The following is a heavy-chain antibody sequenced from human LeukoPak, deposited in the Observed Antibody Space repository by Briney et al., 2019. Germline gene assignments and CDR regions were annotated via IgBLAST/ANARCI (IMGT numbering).Heavy chain of an antibody. D-gene: IGHD6-13*01. J-gene: IGHJ5*02. CDR3: AQYSSTKGGWFDP. CDR2: IYYSGST. V-gene: IGHV4-30-4*01. Sequence: SQTLSLTCTVSGGSISSGDYYWSWIRQPPGKGLEWIGYIYYSGSTYYNSSLKSRVTISVDTSKNQFSLKLSSVTAADTAVYYCAQYSSTKGGWFDPWGQGTLVTVSS. CDR1: GGSISSGDYY.